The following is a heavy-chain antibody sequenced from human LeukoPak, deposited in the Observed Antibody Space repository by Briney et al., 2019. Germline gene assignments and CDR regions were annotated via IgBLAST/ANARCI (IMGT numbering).Heavy chain of an antibody. D-gene: IGHD6-19*01. CDR3: GRISSGWYRGPFDY. Sequence: GGSLRLSCAASGFTFSSSWMTWVRQAPGKGLEWVASIREDGSEKTSVDSVKGRFTISRDNAKNSLYLQMNSLRSEDTALYYCGRISSGWYRGPFDYWGLGTLVTVSS. J-gene: IGHJ4*02. V-gene: IGHV3-7*03. CDR1: GFTFSSSW. CDR2: IREDGSEK.